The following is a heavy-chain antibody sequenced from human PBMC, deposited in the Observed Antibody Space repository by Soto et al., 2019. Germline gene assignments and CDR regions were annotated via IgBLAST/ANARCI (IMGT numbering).Heavy chain of an antibody. CDR2: IYYSGST. CDR1: GGSISSGGYY. J-gene: IGHJ3*02. Sequence: PSETLSLTCTVPGGSISSGGYYWSWIRQHPGKGLEWIGYIYYSGSTYYNPSLKSRVTISVDTSKNQFSLKLSSVTAADTAVYYCAREAQDIVVVPAALGAFDIWGQGTMVTVSS. CDR3: AREAQDIVVVPAALGAFDI. D-gene: IGHD2-2*01. V-gene: IGHV4-31*03.